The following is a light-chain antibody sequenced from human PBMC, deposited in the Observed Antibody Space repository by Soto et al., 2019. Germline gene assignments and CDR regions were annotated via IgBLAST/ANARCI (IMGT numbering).Light chain of an antibody. CDR3: KSYDSSVSGYV. V-gene: IGLV1-40*01. CDR2: GNN. CDR1: SSNIGAGYD. Sequence: QSVLTQPPSVSGAPGQRVTISCTGSSSNIGAGYDVHWYHHLPGTAPKLLIYGNNNRPSGVPDRFSGSKSGTSVSLAITGLQAEDEADYYCKSYDSSVSGYVFGTGTKLTVL. J-gene: IGLJ1*01.